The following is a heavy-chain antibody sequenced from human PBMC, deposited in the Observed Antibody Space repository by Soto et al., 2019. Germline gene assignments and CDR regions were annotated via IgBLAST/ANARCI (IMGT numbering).Heavy chain of an antibody. J-gene: IGHJ4*02. CDR1: GFTFTSYS. CDR2: ISSSSSTI. D-gene: IGHD3-3*01. V-gene: IGHV3-48*02. Sequence: EVQLVESGGGLVQPGGSLRLSCAASGFTFTSYSMNWVRQAPGKGLEWVSYISSSSSTIYYADSVKGRFTISRDNAKNSLNLQMSSLRDEDTAVYYCATLGLSTTIAWGQGNLVTVA. CDR3: ATLGLSTTIA.